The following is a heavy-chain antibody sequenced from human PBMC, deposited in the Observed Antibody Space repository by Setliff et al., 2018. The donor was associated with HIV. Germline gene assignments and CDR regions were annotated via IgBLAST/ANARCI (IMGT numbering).Heavy chain of an antibody. CDR1: GGSIKAAVYY. Sequence: SETLSLTCSVSGGSIKAAVYYWSWIRQPAGKSLEWVGHISVKGATTYNPSLKSRVTMSVDTSKNQFSLRLTSVTAADTAVYFCARSSQYGNLNWFDPWGRGTLVTVS. CDR3: ARSSQYGNLNWFDP. D-gene: IGHD6-6*01. CDR2: ISVKGAT. J-gene: IGHJ5*02. V-gene: IGHV4-61*09.